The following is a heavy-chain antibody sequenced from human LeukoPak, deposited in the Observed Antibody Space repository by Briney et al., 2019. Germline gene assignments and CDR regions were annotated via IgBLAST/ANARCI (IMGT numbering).Heavy chain of an antibody. Sequence: ASVKVSCKASGYTFTSYDINWVRQATGQGLEWMGWMNPNSGNTGYAQKFQGRVTITRNTSISTAYMELSSLRSEDTAVYYCARGRGISLEWLHSDAFDIWGQGTMVTVSS. CDR1: GYTFTSYD. V-gene: IGHV1-8*03. CDR3: ARGRGISLEWLHSDAFDI. J-gene: IGHJ3*02. D-gene: IGHD3-3*01. CDR2: MNPNSGNT.